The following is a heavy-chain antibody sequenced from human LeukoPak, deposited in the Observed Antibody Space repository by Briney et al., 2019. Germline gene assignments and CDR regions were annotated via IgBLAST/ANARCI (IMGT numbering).Heavy chain of an antibody. V-gene: IGHV3-33*01. Sequence: PGGSLGLSCAASGFTFSSYGMHWVPQAPGKGLEWVAVIWYDGSNKYYADSVEGRFTISRDNSKNTLYLQMNSLRAEDTAVYYCASVPGGDYYFDYWGQGTLVTVSS. CDR1: GFTFSSYG. CDR3: ASVPGGDYYFDY. CDR2: IWYDGSNK. D-gene: IGHD2-21*02. J-gene: IGHJ4*02.